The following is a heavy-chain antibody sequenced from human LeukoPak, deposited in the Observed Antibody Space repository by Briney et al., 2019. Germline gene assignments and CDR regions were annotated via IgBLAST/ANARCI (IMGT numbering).Heavy chain of an antibody. J-gene: IGHJ4*02. V-gene: IGHV4-59*08. CDR1: GGSISSYY. CDR2: IYYSGST. CDR3: ASGGGYDDLDY. Sequence: PSETLSLTCTVSGGSISSYYWSWIRQPPGKGLEWIGHIYYSGSTNYNPSLKSRVTISVDTSKNQFSLKLSSVTAADTAVYYCASGGGYDDLDYRGQGTLVTVSS. D-gene: IGHD5-12*01.